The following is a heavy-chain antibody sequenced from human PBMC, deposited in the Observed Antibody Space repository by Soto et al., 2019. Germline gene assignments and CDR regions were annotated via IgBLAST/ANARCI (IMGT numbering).Heavy chain of an antibody. D-gene: IGHD5-18*01. CDR2: ITRDGSST. Sequence: EVQLVESGGGLVQPGGSLRLSCAASGFSLSDYWMHWVRQAPGEGLVWVSRITRDGSSTNYADSVKGRFTISRDNAKNTLYLQVNSLRGEDRAVYYWARGANGYYYFDYWGQGTLVTVSS. V-gene: IGHV3-74*02. J-gene: IGHJ4*02. CDR3: ARGANGYYYFDY. CDR1: GFSLSDYW.